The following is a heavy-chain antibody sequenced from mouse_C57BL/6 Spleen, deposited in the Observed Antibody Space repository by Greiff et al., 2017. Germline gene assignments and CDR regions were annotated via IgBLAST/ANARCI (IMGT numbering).Heavy chain of an antibody. Sequence: VQLQQSGPELVKPGASVKISCKASGYSFTDYNMNWVKQSNGKSLEWIGVINPNYGTTCYNQTFKGKAPLTVDQSSSTTYMQLNSLTSEDSAVYYCARSVNGYPYYFDYWGQGTTLTVSS. CDR1: GYSFTDYN. J-gene: IGHJ2*01. CDR2: INPNYGTT. CDR3: ARSVNGYPYYFDY. D-gene: IGHD2-2*01. V-gene: IGHV1-39*01.